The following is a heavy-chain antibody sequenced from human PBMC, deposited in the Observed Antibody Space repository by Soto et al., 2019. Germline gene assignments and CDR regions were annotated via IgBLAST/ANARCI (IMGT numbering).Heavy chain of an antibody. Sequence: GGSLRLSCAASGFTFSSYWMSWVRQAPGKGLEWVANIKQDGSEKYYVDSVKGRFTISRDNAKNSLYLQMNSLRAEDTAVYYCARVSPTASSGWPRGEYYFDYWGQGTLVTVSS. CDR1: GFTFSSYW. CDR3: ARVSPTASSGWPRGEYYFDY. D-gene: IGHD6-19*01. CDR2: IKQDGSEK. J-gene: IGHJ4*02. V-gene: IGHV3-7*01.